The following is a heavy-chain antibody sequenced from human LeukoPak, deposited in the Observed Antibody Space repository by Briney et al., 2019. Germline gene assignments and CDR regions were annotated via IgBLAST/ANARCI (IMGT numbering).Heavy chain of an antibody. D-gene: IGHD6-19*01. CDR2: INHSGST. CDR3: ARALSAVAGTGFVD. CDR1: GGSFSGYY. V-gene: IGHV4-34*01. Sequence: PSETLSLTCAVHGGSFSGYYWSWIRQPPGKGLEWIGEINHSGSTNYNPSLKSRVTISVDTSKNQFSLKLSSVTAADTAVYYCARALSAVAGTGFVDWGQGTLVTVSS. J-gene: IGHJ4*02.